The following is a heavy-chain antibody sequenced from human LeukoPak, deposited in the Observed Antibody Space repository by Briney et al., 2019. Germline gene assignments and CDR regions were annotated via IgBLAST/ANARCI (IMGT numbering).Heavy chain of an antibody. CDR3: ARGSGAYYTWFDP. V-gene: IGHV3-33*01. CDR2: IWYDGNNK. Sequence: GGSLRLYRASLRNTYNSYGMHWVRQDPGQGLEWVPVIWYDGNNKYYADSVKGRFTISRDNSKNTLYLQMNSLRAEDTAVYYCARGSGAYYTWFDPWSEGTLVTVS. J-gene: IGHJ5*02. CDR1: RNTYNSYG. D-gene: IGHD3-16*01.